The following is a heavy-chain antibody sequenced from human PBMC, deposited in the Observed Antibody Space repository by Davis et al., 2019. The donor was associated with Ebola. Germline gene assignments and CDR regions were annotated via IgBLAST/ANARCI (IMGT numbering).Heavy chain of an antibody. Sequence: GESLKISCAASGFTVSSNYMSWVRQAPGKGLEWVSVIYSGGSTYYADSVKGRFTISRHNSKNTLYLQMNSLRAEDTAVYYCAKGPSSGWYYFDYWGQGTLVTVSS. CDR1: GFTVSSNY. D-gene: IGHD6-19*01. CDR3: AKGPSSGWYYFDY. CDR2: IYSGGST. V-gene: IGHV3-53*01. J-gene: IGHJ4*02.